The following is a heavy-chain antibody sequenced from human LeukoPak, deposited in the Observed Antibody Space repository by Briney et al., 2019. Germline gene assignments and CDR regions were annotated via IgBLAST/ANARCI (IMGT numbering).Heavy chain of an antibody. Sequence: SQTLSLTCAISGDSVSSNSAAWNWIRQSPSRGVEWLGRAYYRSRWYNDYAVSVKSRITINPDTSKNQFSLQLNSVPPEEPAVYYCARERRDGSYYGLDYWGQETLATVSS. V-gene: IGHV6-1*01. J-gene: IGHJ4*02. D-gene: IGHD1-26*01. CDR3: ARERRDGSYYGLDY. CDR1: GDSVSSNSAA. CDR2: AYYRSRWYN.